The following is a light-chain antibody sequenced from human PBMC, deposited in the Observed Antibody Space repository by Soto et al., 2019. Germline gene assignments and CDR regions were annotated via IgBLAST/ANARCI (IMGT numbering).Light chain of an antibody. J-gene: IGLJ2*01. CDR1: IRDVGAYNL. CDR3: SSFTSKSTLI. V-gene: IGLV2-14*01. CDR2: EVR. Sequence: QSVLTQPASVSGSPVQSITISCAGTIRDVGAYNLVSWYQQYPGRAPQLILYEVRNRPSGISFRFSGFKSGNTASLTISGLQAEDEADYYCSSFTSKSTLIFGGGTKLTVL.